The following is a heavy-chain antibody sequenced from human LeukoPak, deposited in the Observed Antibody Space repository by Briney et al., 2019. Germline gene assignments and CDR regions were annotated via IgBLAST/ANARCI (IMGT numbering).Heavy chain of an antibody. D-gene: IGHD1-7*01. CDR1: GFTFSSYS. CDR3: ARDRITGTTQKGGNWFDP. J-gene: IGHJ5*02. Sequence: GGSLRLSCTASGFTFSSYSMNWVRQAPGKGLEWVSYISSSSSTIYYADSVKGRFTISRDNAKNSLYLQMNSLRAEDTAVYYCARDRITGTTQKGGNWFDPWGQGTLVTVSS. CDR2: ISSSSSTI. V-gene: IGHV3-48*01.